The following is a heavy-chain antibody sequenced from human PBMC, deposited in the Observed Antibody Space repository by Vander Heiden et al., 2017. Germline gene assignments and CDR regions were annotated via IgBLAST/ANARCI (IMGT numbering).Heavy chain of an antibody. CDR2: INPNSGGT. CDR3: ARGRDYYDSSDYAAFDI. D-gene: IGHD3-22*01. V-gene: IGHV1-2*02. CDR1: GYTFTGYY. Sequence: QVHLVQSGAEVKKPGASVKISCKASGYTFTGYYMYWMRQAPGQGLEWMGWINPNSGGTSYAQKFQGRVTMTRDTSISTVYMDLSRLRSDDTAVYYCARGRDYYDSSDYAAFDIWGQGTMVTVSS. J-gene: IGHJ3*02.